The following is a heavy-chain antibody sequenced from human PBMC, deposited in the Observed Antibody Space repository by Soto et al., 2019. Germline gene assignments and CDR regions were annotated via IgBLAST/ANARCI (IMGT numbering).Heavy chain of an antibody. J-gene: IGHJ4*02. V-gene: IGHV3-30*18. CDR2: ISYDGSNK. Sequence: SMRLSCAASGFTFSSYGMHWVRQAPGKGLEWVAVISYDGSNKYYADSVKGRFTISRDNSKNTLYLQMNSLRAEDTAVYYCAKDLPDYYDSSGYPDYWGQGTLVTVSS. CDR1: GFTFSSYG. D-gene: IGHD3-22*01. CDR3: AKDLPDYYDSSGYPDY.